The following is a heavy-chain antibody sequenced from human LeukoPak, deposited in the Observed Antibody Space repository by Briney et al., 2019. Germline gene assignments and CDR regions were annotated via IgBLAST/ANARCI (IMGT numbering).Heavy chain of an antibody. CDR3: ARLATGTSGYYYYTDV. J-gene: IGHJ6*03. D-gene: IGHD1-1*01. CDR2: IYPGDSDP. V-gene: IGHV5-51*01. CDR1: GYSFPSYW. Sequence: GESLKISCKGFGYSFPSYWIGWVRQMPGKGLEWMGIIYPGDSDPRYSPSFQGQVTISADTSISTAYLQWSSLKASDTAMYYCARLATGTSGYYYYTDVWGKGTTVTVSS.